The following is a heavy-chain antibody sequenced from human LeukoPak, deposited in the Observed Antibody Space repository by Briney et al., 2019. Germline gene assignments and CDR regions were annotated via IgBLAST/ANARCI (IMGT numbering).Heavy chain of an antibody. D-gene: IGHD3-10*01. CDR2: ISAYNGNT. Sequence: ASVKVSCKASGYTFTSYGISWVRQAPGQGLKWMGWISAYNGNTNYAQKLQGRVTMTTDTSTSTAYMELSRLRSDDTAVYYCARLSASITMVAEWGQGTLVTVSS. CDR3: ARLSASITMVAE. CDR1: GYTFTSYG. V-gene: IGHV1-18*01. J-gene: IGHJ4*02.